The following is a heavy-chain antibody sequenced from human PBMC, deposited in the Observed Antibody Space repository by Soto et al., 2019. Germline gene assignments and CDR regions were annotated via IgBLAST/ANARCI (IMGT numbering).Heavy chain of an antibody. J-gene: IGHJ4*02. D-gene: IGHD6-19*01. CDR1: GYTFTSYG. V-gene: IGHV1-18*01. CDR2: ISAYNGNT. CDR3: ARDRMGAVDSSGWYGHTVYY. Sequence: QVQLVQSGAEVKKPGASVKVSCKASGYTFTSYGISWVRQAPGQGLEWMGWISAYNGNTNYAQKLQGRVTMTTDTSTSTAYMERRSLRSDDTAVYYCARDRMGAVDSSGWYGHTVYYWGQGTLVTVSS.